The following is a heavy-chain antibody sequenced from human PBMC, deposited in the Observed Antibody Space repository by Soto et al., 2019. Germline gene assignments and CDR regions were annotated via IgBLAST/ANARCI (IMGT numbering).Heavy chain of an antibody. CDR2: MKPNSGDT. D-gene: IGHD2-21*01. CDR1: GYTFTSFD. J-gene: IGHJ4*02. CDR3: VALAR. V-gene: IGHV1-8*01. Sequence: QVQLVQSGAEVREPGASVKVSCKASGYTFTSFDINWVRQASGQGLEWMGWMKPNSGDTGYGQKCQGRVALTRDTSTSTAYMELSGLKSEDTAVYYCVALARWGQGTLVTVSS.